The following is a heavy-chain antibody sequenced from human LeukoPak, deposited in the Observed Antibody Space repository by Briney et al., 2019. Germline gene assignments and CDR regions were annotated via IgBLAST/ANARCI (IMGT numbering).Heavy chain of an antibody. D-gene: IGHD6-19*01. V-gene: IGHV4-4*07. CDR3: TRGQWLDVWDF. CDR2: IQDRGST. CDR1: GTSMSNSY. J-gene: IGHJ4*02. Sequence: SETLSLTCTVSGTSMSNSYWSWIRQPAGKGLEWIGHIQDRGSTIYNPSLGSRVTMSLDTPKNQFSLKLNSVTAADAAVYYCTRGQWLDVWDFWGQGTLVTVSS.